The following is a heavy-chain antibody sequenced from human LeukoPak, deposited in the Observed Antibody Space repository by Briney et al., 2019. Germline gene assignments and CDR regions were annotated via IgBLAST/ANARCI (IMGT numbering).Heavy chain of an antibody. V-gene: IGHV3-23*01. CDR3: AKASWVSTADAVL. J-gene: IGHJ4*02. Sequence: PGGSPRLSCVASGFTFSSYAMSWARQAPPRGLEWVSSLRGDGETFYADSVKGRFTLSRDDSRNMVFLHLNNLRVEDTAVYYCAKASWVSTADAVLWGQGTVVTVS. D-gene: IGHD3-16*01. CDR1: GFTFSSYA. CDR2: LRGDGET.